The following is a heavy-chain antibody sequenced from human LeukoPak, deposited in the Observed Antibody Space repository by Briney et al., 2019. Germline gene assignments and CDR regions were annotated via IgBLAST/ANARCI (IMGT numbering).Heavy chain of an antibody. CDR2: ISYDGSNK. V-gene: IGHV3-30*04. CDR1: GFTFSSYA. D-gene: IGHD3-10*01. J-gene: IGHJ4*02. Sequence: PGGSLRLSCAASGFTFSSYAMHSVRQAPGKGLEWVAVISYDGSNKYYADSVKGRFTISRDNSKNTLYLQMNSLRAEDTAVYYCARDPPPYGSIDYWGQGTLVTVSS. CDR3: ARDPPPYGSIDY.